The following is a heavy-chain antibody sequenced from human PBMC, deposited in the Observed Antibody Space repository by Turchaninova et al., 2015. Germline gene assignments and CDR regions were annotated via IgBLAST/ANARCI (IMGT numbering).Heavy chain of an antibody. D-gene: IGHD2-21*01. J-gene: IGHJ4*02. CDR3: ARQRSGFLSVVSLDF. CDR2: VYPGDTET. Sequence: EVQLVQSGTAVKKPGESVKIACNTSGYSFSSYWIVWVRQTPEKGLAWRGGVYPGDTETRSNPSFHYQVTMSAAESTTTYLQWPVLTASDTALCFCARQRSGFLSVVSLDFWGQGTLVSVSS. CDR1: GYSFSSYW. V-gene: IGHV5-51*01.